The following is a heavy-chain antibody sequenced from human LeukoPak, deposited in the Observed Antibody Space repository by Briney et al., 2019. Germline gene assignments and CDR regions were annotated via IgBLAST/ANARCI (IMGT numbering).Heavy chain of an antibody. CDR2: IFYSGST. V-gene: IGHV4-39*01. D-gene: IGHD3-22*01. CDR3: ARHAAYYYEDY. Sequence: SGTLSLTCTVSRGSIVSGSYFWGWIRQPPGKGLEWIGTIFYSGSTYYNPSLKSRVTMSVDTSKNQFSLKLTSVTAADTAVYYCARHAAYYYEDYWGQGILVTVSS. J-gene: IGHJ4*02. CDR1: RGSIVSGSYF.